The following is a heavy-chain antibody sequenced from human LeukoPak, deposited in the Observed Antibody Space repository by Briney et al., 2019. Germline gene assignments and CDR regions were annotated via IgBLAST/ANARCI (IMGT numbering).Heavy chain of an antibody. J-gene: IGHJ1*01. V-gene: IGHV1-69*05. CDR1: GGTFSSYA. CDR2: IIPIFGTA. D-gene: IGHD2-15*01. CDR3: ASGGVGYCSGGSCYSHQYFQH. Sequence: ASVKVSCKASGGTFSSYAISWVRQAPGQGLEWMGGIIPIFGTANYAQKFQGRVTITTDESTSTAYMELSSLRSEDTAVYYCASGGVGYCSGGSCYSHQYFQHWGQGTLVTVSS.